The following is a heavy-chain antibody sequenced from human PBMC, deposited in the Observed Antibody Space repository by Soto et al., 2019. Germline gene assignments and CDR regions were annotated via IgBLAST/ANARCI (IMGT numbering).Heavy chain of an antibody. V-gene: IGHV6-1*01. D-gene: IGHD1-7*01. Sequence: SQTLSLTCAISGDSVSSNNAAWNWIRQSPSRGLEWLGRTYYRSRWYNDYAVSVRSRITVNPDTSKNQFSLQLTSVTPEDTAVYYCAGTTSHYWYYMDVWGKGTTVTVSS. CDR3: AGTTSHYWYYMDV. CDR1: GDSVSSNNAA. CDR2: TYYRSRWYN. J-gene: IGHJ6*03.